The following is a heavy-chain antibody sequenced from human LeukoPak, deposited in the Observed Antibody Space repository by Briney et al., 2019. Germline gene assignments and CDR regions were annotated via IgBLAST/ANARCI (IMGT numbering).Heavy chain of an antibody. V-gene: IGHV3-7*03. Sequence: GGSLRLSCAASGFTFSSYWMSWVRQAPGKGLEWVANIKQDGSEKYYVDSVKGRFTISRDNAKNSLYLQMNSLRAEDTAVYHCARQYGTKYFQHWGQGTLVTVSS. CDR2: IKQDGSEK. D-gene: IGHD1-26*01. CDR1: GFTFSSYW. J-gene: IGHJ1*01. CDR3: ARQYGTKYFQH.